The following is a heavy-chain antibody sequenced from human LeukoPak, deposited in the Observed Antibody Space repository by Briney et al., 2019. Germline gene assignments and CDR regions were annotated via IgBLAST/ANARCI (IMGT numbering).Heavy chain of an antibody. D-gene: IGHD1-14*01. J-gene: IGHJ4*02. CDR3: ARKGALKPEPAQTWDY. V-gene: IGHV1-46*01. Sequence: ASVKVSCKASGYTFTSYYMHWVRQAPGQGLEWMGIINPSGGSTSYAQKFQGRVTMTRDTSTSTVYMELSSLRSEDTAVYYCARKGALKPEPAQTWDYGGKEPLVTVP. CDR1: GYTFTSYY. CDR2: INPSGGST.